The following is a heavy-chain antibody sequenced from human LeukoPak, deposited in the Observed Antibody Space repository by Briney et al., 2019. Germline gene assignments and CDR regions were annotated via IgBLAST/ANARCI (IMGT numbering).Heavy chain of an antibody. J-gene: IGHJ6*02. D-gene: IGHD1-26*01. CDR3: ARDRGGGRPGWYNGMDV. Sequence: ASVKVSCKTSGYTFTAYYLNWVRQAPGQGLDYMGSIDPNSGAATYARKFQGRVTMTRDTSINTGYMEVTSLRYDDTAVYYCARDRGGGRPGWYNGMDVWGHGTTVTVSS. V-gene: IGHV1-2*02. CDR2: IDPNSGAA. CDR1: GYTFTAYY.